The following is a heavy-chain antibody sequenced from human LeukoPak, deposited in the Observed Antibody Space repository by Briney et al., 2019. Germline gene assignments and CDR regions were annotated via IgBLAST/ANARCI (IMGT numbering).Heavy chain of an antibody. Sequence: GSLRLSCAASGFTFSSYAMHWVRQAPGKGLEYVSAISSNGGSTYYANSVKGRFTISRDNSKNTLYLQMGSLRTEDMAVYYCARGPVAAAGLTNWFDPWGQGTLVTVSS. D-gene: IGHD6-13*01. V-gene: IGHV3-64*01. J-gene: IGHJ5*02. CDR1: GFTFSSYA. CDR2: ISSNGGST. CDR3: ARGPVAAAGLTNWFDP.